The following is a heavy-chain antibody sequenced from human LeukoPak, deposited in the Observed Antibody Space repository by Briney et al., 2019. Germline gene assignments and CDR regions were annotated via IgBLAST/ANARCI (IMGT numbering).Heavy chain of an antibody. Sequence: PSETLSLTCTVSGGSISSSSYYWGWIRQPPGKGLEWIGSIYYSGSTYYNPSLESRVTISVDTSKNQFSLKLSSVTAADTAAYYCARLRSGSTPPPPHHYYGLDVWGQGTTVIVSS. V-gene: IGHV4-39*07. J-gene: IGHJ6*02. D-gene: IGHD1-26*01. CDR2: IYYSGST. CDR3: ARLRSGSTPPPPHHYYGLDV. CDR1: GGSISSSSYY.